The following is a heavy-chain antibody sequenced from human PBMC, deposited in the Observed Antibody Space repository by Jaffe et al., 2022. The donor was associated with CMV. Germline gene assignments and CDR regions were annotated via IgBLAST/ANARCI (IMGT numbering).Heavy chain of an antibody. CDR1: GFTFSTYD. CDR2: ITTAGDT. CDR3: AGGTW. V-gene: IGHV3-13*01. J-gene: IGHJ4*02. Sequence: EVQLVESGGGLVQPGGSLRLSCAASGFTFSTYDMHWVRQATGKGLEWVSTITTAGDTYYPGSVKGRFTVSRANAKNSLYLQMNSLRVGDTAMYYCAGGTWWGQGTLVTVSS. D-gene: IGHD1-1*01.